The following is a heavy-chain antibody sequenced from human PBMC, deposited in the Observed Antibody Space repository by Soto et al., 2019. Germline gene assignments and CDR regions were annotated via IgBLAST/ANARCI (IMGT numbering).Heavy chain of an antibody. V-gene: IGHV3-30*03. D-gene: IGHD5-18*01. CDR2: ISHDGSNK. J-gene: IGHJ6*02. CDR1: GFTFSSYG. CDR3: SPALGNYYYYVMEV. Sequence: GGSLRLSCAASGFTFSSYGMHCVRQAPGKGLERVAVISHDGSNKYYADSVNGRFTISRDNSKNTLYLQMNNLRAEDTAVYYCSPALGNYYYYVMEVWCQGTTVTGS.